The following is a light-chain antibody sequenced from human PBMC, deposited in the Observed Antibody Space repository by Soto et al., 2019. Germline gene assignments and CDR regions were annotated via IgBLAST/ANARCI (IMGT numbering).Light chain of an antibody. CDR1: QSISTS. J-gene: IGKJ2*01. V-gene: IGKV1-39*01. CDR2: VAS. CDR3: QQSYSTPYT. Sequence: IQITQSPSSLSASVGDRVTIACRASQSISTSLNWYQQKPGKAPKLLIYVASSLQSXXXXXXXXXXXXXXXXXTISSLQPEDFATYFCQQSYSTPYTFGQGTKLEIK.